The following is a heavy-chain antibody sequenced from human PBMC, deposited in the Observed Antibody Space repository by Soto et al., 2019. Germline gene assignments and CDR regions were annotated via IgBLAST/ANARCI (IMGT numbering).Heavy chain of an antibody. Sequence: SGGSLRLSCAASGFTFTRYSMNWVRQAPGKGLEWVSSISSTTNYIYYGDSMKGRFTISRDNAKNSLYLEMNSLRAEDTAVYYCARESEDLTSNFDYWGHGSLVTFSS. CDR3: ARESEDLTSNFDY. CDR1: GFTFTRYS. CDR2: ISSTTNYI. J-gene: IGHJ4*01. V-gene: IGHV3-21*06.